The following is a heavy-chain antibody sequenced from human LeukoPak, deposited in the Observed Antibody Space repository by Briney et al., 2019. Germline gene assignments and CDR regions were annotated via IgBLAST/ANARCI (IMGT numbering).Heavy chain of an antibody. D-gene: IGHD3-22*01. CDR1: GYTFTSYG. Sequence: ASVKVSCKASGYTFTSYGISWVRQAPGQGLEWMGWISAYNGNTNYAQKLQGRVTMTRDTSTSTVYMELYSLRSEDTAVYYCARGGRDYYDSSGYYWGQGTLVTVSS. CDR3: ARGGRDYYDSSGYY. V-gene: IGHV1-18*01. J-gene: IGHJ4*02. CDR2: ISAYNGNT.